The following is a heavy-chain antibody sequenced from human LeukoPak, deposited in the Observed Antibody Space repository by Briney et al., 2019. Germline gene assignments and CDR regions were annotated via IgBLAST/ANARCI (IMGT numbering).Heavy chain of an antibody. V-gene: IGHV4-39*01. CDR2: IYYSGST. CDR1: GGSISSSSYY. CDR3: ARRALRAYSNDY. J-gene: IGHJ4*02. Sequence: PSETLSLTCTVSGGSISSSSYYWGWIRQPPGKGLEWIGSIYYSGSTYYNPSLKSRVTISVDTSKNQFSLKLSSVTAADTAVYYCARRALRAYSNDYWGQGTLVTVSS. D-gene: IGHD4-11*01.